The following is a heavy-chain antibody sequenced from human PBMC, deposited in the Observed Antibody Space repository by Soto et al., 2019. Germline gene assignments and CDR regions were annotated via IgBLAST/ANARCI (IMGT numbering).Heavy chain of an antibody. CDR1: GGSISRYY. Sequence: PSETLSLTCTVSGGSISRYYWSWIRQPPGKGLEWIGYIYYSGSTNYNPSLKSRVTISVDTSKNQFSLKLSSVTAADTAVYYCARGIGYYGSGSYYPNYYYYYGMDVWGQGTTVTVSS. CDR3: ARGIGYYGSGSYYPNYYYYYGMDV. V-gene: IGHV4-59*01. D-gene: IGHD3-10*01. CDR2: IYYSGST. J-gene: IGHJ6*02.